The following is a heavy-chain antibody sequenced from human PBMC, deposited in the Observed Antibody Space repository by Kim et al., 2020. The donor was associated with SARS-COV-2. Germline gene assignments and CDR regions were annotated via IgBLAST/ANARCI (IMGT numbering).Heavy chain of an antibody. Sequence: VKGRFTISRDNSKNTLYLQMNSLRAEDTAVYYCAKVPGTTAYYYYGMDVWGQGTTVTVSS. J-gene: IGHJ6*02. V-gene: IGHV3-23*01. D-gene: IGHD4-17*01. CDR3: AKVPGTTAYYYYGMDV.